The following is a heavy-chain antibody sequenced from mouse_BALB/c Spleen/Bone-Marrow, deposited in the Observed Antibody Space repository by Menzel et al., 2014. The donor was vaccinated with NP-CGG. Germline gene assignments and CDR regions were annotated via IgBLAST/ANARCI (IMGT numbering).Heavy chain of an antibody. J-gene: IGHJ3*01. CDR3: ARGGDNYAWFPY. Sequence: QVQLKQSGAEFVKPGASVKLSCKASGYTFTTYWMHWVKQRPGHGLEWIGQIDPSGSYTNYSQKFKGKATLTVDKSSSTAYMQLSSLSSEDAAVYYCARGGDNYAWFPYWGQGTLVTVSA. CDR1: GYTFTTYW. CDR2: IDPSGSYT. V-gene: IGHV1-69*02. D-gene: IGHD1-3*01.